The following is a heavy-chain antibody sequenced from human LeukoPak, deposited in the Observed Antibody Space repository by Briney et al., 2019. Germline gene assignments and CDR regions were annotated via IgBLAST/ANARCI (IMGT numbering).Heavy chain of an antibody. CDR3: TRGAGTGWRFDS. CDR2: ISGNGGVI. J-gene: IGHJ4*02. V-gene: IGHV3-11*04. Sequence: PGGSLRLSCAASGFTFSDNYMTWVRQAPGKGLEWLSYISGNGGVIQYADSVKGRFTISRDNAKNLLYLQMNSLKADDTAVYYCTRGAGTGWRFDSWGQGTLVTVSS. CDR1: GFTFSDNY. D-gene: IGHD6-19*01.